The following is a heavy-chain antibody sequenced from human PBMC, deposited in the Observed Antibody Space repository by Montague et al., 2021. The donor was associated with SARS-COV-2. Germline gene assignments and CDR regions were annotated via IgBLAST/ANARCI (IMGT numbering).Heavy chain of an antibody. D-gene: IGHD3-9*01. Sequence: PALVKPTQTLTLTCTFSGSSLSTSGMCVGWIRQPPGKALEWLALIDWDDDKYYSTSLKTRLTISKDTSKNQVVLTMTNMDPVDTATYYCARIRDYDILTGSYSGFDYWGQGTLVTVSS. CDR2: IDWDDDK. J-gene: IGHJ4*02. V-gene: IGHV2-70*01. CDR3: ARIRDYDILTGSYSGFDY. CDR1: GSSLSTSGMC.